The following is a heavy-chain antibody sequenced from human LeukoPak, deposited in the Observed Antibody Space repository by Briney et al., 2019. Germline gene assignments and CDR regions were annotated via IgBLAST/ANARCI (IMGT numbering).Heavy chain of an antibody. D-gene: IGHD3-22*01. V-gene: IGHV6-1*01. CDR3: ASARYYDSSGYYDYFDD. Sequence: SQTLSLTCAVSGDSVSSNSAAWHWIRQSPSRGLEWLGRTYYKSKWYNDYALSVKSRITINPDTSENQFSLHLNSVTPEDTAVYYCASARYYDSSGYYDYFDDWGQGTLVTVSS. CDR2: TYYKSKWYN. J-gene: IGHJ4*02. CDR1: GDSVSSNSAA.